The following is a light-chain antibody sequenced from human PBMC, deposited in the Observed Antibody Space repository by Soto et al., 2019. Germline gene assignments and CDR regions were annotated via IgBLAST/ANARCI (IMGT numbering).Light chain of an antibody. CDR1: SRDVGRYNY. CDR2: EVS. Sequence: QSALTQPASVSGSPGQSIAISCTGTSRDVGRYNYVSWYQQHPGKAPKLMIYEVSNRPSGVSNRFSGSKSGNTASLTISGLQAEDEADYYCSAYTTTSTTLYVFGSGTKVTVL. J-gene: IGLJ1*01. CDR3: SAYTTTSTTLYV. V-gene: IGLV2-14*01.